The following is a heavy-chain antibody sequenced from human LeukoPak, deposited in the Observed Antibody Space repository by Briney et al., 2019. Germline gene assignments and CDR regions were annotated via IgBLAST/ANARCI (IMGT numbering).Heavy chain of an antibody. J-gene: IGHJ4*02. CDR2: LSGSGGGT. V-gene: IGHV3-23*01. CDR3: AKRGVVIRVILVGFHKEAYYFDS. Sequence: GGSLRLFCEASGFTFSNYWMTWVRQAPGKGLEWVAGLSGSGGGTKYADSVKGRFTISRDNRKNTLYLQMNSLRAEDTAVYFCAKRGVVIRVILVGFHKEAYYFDSWGQGALVTVSS. D-gene: IGHD3-22*01. CDR1: GFTFSNYW.